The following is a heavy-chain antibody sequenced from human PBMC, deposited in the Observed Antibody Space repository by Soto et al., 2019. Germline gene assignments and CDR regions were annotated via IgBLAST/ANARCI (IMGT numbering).Heavy chain of an antibody. CDR3: ARDQSRYDFWSGYLLGWFDP. J-gene: IGHJ5*02. CDR2: IIPIFGTA. D-gene: IGHD3-3*01. V-gene: IGHV1-69*01. CDR1: GGTFSSYA. Sequence: QVQLVQSGAEVKKPGSSVKVSCKASGGTFSSYAISWVRQAPGQGLEWMGGIIPIFGTANYAQKFQGRVTITADESTSTAYMELSSLRSEDTAVHYCARDQSRYDFWSGYLLGWFDPWGQGTLVTVSS.